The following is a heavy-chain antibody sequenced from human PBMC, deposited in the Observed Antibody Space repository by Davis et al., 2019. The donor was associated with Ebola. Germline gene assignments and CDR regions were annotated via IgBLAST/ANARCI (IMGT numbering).Heavy chain of an antibody. Sequence: ASVKVSCKASGYTFTSYGISWVRQAPGQGLEWMGWISAYNGNTNNAQKLQGRVTMTTDTSTSTAYMELRSLRSDDTAVYYCARDAIVLMVYAMNWFDPWGQGTLVTVSS. CDR1: GYTFTSYG. V-gene: IGHV1-18*01. CDR2: ISAYNGNT. D-gene: IGHD2-8*01. CDR3: ARDAIVLMVYAMNWFDP. J-gene: IGHJ5*02.